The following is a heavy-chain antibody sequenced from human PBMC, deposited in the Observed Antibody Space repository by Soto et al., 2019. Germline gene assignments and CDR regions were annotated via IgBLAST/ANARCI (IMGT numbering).Heavy chain of an antibody. CDR3: ARITMERTYYFDS. D-gene: IGHD3-10*01. Sequence: QVQLQQWGAGLLKPSETLSLTCAVYGGSFSGYYWSWIRKPPGKGLEWIGEINHSESTNYNPSLKRRVTISVDTSKNQFSLKLSSVTAEDTAVYYCARITMERTYYFDSWGPGTLVTVSS. J-gene: IGHJ4*02. CDR2: INHSEST. V-gene: IGHV4-34*01. CDR1: GGSFSGYY.